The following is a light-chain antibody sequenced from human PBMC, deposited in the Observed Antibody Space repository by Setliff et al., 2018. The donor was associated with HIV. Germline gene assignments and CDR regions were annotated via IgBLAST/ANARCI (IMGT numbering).Light chain of an antibody. CDR1: QSLLSRRTNKNY. CDR3: QQYYDDPT. V-gene: IGKV4-1*01. J-gene: IGKJ1*01. CDR2: WAS. Sequence: DIVMTQSPDSLAVSLGERATINCRSSQSLLSRRTNKNYLGWFQQKPGQAPKLIIYWASTREFWVPDRFSGSGSGTDFTLTISSLQAEDVAVYYCQQYYDDPTVGQGTKVDIK.